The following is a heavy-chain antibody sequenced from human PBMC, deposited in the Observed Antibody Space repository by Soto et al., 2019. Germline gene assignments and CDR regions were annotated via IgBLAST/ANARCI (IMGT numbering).Heavy chain of an antibody. Sequence: QVQLQESGPGLVKPSGTLSLTCAVSGCSISSSNWWSWVRQPPGKGLEWIGEIYHSGSTNYNPSLTSRVTISVDKSKNQFSLKLSSVTAADTAGYYWARAPGGSSWHPAFDYWGQGTLVTVSS. CDR3: ARAPGGSSWHPAFDY. D-gene: IGHD6-13*01. CDR1: GCSISSSNW. V-gene: IGHV4-4*02. CDR2: IYHSGST. J-gene: IGHJ4*02.